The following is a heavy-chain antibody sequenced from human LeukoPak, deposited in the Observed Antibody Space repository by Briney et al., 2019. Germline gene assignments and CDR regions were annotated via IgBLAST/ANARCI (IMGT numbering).Heavy chain of an antibody. D-gene: IGHD3-10*01. CDR1: GFTFSSYA. CDR2: ISGSGGST. CDR3: AKGRGPGADFDC. V-gene: IGHV3-23*01. J-gene: IGHJ4*02. Sequence: GGSLRLSCGGSGFTFSSYAMNWVRQAPGKGLEWVSGISGSGGSTYYADSVKGRFTISRDNSKNTVFLQMISLRAEDTAFYYRAKGRGPGADFDCWGQGTLVTVSS.